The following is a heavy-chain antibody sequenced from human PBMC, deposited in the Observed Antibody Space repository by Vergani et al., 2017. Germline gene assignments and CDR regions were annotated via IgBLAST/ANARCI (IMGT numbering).Heavy chain of an antibody. CDR3: AKDLDYYYYMDV. CDR1: GFTFSSYG. Sequence: QVQLVESGGGVVQPGRSLRLSCAASGFTFSSYGMHWVRQAPGKGLEWVAVISYDGSNKYYADSVQGRFTISRDNSKNTLYLQMNSLRAEDTAVYYCAKDLDYYYYMDVWGKGTTVTVSS. CDR2: ISYDGSNK. V-gene: IGHV3-30*18. J-gene: IGHJ6*03.